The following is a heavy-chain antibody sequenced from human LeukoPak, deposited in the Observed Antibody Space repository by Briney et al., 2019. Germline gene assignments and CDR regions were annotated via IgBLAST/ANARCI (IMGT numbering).Heavy chain of an antibody. CDR1: GFTFSSYA. CDR3: AKSWRYYDSSNYYAFDI. J-gene: IGHJ3*02. V-gene: IGHV3-23*01. Sequence: GGSLRLSCAASGFTFSSYAMSWVRQAPGKGLEWVSSSGDNTRYADSVKGRFTISRDNSKNTLDLQKNGLRAEDTAVYYCAKSWRYYDSSNYYAFDIWGQGTMVTVSS. D-gene: IGHD3-22*01. CDR2: SGDNT.